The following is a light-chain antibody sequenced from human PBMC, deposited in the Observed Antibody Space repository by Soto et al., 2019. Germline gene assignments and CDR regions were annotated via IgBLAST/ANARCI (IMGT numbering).Light chain of an antibody. CDR1: SSNIGANYD. CDR2: GNT. J-gene: IGLJ2*01. V-gene: IGLV1-40*01. Sequence: QSVLTQPPSVSGAPGQRVTISCTGGSSNIGANYDVHWYQQLPGTAPKLLIYGNTNRPSGVPDRFSGSKSGTSASLAITGLQAEDEADYYCQSYDSSLSVVFGGGTKLTVL. CDR3: QSYDSSLSVV.